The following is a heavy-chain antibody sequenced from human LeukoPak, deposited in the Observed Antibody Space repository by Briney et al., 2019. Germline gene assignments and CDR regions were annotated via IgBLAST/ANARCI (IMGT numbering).Heavy chain of an antibody. D-gene: IGHD3-10*01. Sequence: PGGSLRLSCAASGFTFSSYAMSWVRQAPGKGLEWVSAISGSGGSTYYADSVEGRFTISRDNSKNTLNLQMNSLRAEDTAVYYCAKGTYYYGSGSYPSYYFDYWGQGTLVTVSS. CDR3: AKGTYYYGSGSYPSYYFDY. V-gene: IGHV3-23*01. J-gene: IGHJ4*02. CDR1: GFTFSSYA. CDR2: ISGSGGST.